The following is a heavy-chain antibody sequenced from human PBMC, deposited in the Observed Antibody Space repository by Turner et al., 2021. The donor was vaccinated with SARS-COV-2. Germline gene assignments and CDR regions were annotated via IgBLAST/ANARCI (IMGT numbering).Heavy chain of an antibody. CDR2: ISYDGSNK. V-gene: IGHV3-30*18. D-gene: IGHD2-8*01. CDR1: GFTFSSYG. CDR3: ANGGYCTNGVCSRVPSHFDC. Sequence: QVQLVETGGGVVQPGRSLRLSCAASGFTFSSYGMHWVRQAPGKGLEWVAVISYDGSNKYYADSVKGRFTISRDNSKNTLYLQMNSLRAEDTAVYYCANGGYCTNGVCSRVPSHFDCWGQGTLVTVSS. J-gene: IGHJ4*02.